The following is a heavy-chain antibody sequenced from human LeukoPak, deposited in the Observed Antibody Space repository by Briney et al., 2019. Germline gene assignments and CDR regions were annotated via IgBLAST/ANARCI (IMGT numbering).Heavy chain of an antibody. CDR1: GFPFSSYA. J-gene: IGHJ4*02. Sequence: GSLILSCAASGFPFSSYAMSWVRQAPGKGLEWVSAISGSGGSTYYADSVKGRFTISRDNSKNTLYLQMNSLRAEDTAVYYCAKYGERWLQSGNDYWGQGPLVTVSS. CDR3: AKYGERWLQSGNDY. V-gene: IGHV3-23*01. CDR2: ISGSGGST. D-gene: IGHD5-24*01.